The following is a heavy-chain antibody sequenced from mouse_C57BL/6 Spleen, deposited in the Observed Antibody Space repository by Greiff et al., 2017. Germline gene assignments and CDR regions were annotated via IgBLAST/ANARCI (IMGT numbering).Heavy chain of an antibody. CDR2: ISSGGSYT. V-gene: IGHV5-6*02. D-gene: IGHD1-1*01. Sequence: EVKLEESGGDLVKPGGSLKLSCAASGFTFSSYGMSWVRQTPDKRLEWVATISSGGSYTYYPDSVKGRFTISRDNAKNTLYLQMSSLKSEDTAMYYCASSTVVEGYYAMDYWGQGTSVTVSS. CDR1: GFTFSSYG. CDR3: ASSTVVEGYYAMDY. J-gene: IGHJ4*01.